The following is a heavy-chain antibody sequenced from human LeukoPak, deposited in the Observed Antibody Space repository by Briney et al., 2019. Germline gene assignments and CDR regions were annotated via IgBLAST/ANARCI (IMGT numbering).Heavy chain of an antibody. V-gene: IGHV4-39*07. D-gene: IGHD4-23*01. J-gene: IGHJ3*02. Sequence: PSETLSLTCTVSGGSIRSSYYYWGWIRQPPGKGLEWIGEINHSGSTNYNPSLKSRVTISVDTSKNQFSLKLSSVTAADTAVYYCARGPRKATPTYGGNSGAAVRYAFDIWGQGTMVTVSS. CDR1: GGSIRSSYYY. CDR3: ARGPRKATPTYGGNSGAAVRYAFDI. CDR2: INHSGST.